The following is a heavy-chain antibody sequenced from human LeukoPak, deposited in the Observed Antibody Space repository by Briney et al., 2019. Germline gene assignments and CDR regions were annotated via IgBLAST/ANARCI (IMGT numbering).Heavy chain of an antibody. CDR1: GGSINNHY. D-gene: IGHD3-10*01. Sequence: SETLSLTCTVSGGSINNHYWSWIRPPPGKGLEWIGYIYYSGSTTYSPSLRCRVTISLDTSKNQFSLNLNSVTAADTAVYYCARRDYASGSYGSWGQGTLVTVSS. CDR2: IYYSGST. V-gene: IGHV4-59*08. J-gene: IGHJ5*02. CDR3: ARRDYASGSYGS.